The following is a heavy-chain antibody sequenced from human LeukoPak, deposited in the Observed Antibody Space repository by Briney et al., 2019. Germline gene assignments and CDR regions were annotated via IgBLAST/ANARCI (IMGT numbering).Heavy chain of an antibody. CDR1: GFTFSSYN. D-gene: IGHD5-12*01. CDR3: ARDSFRVATITFYYYYYMDV. V-gene: IGHV3-21*06. J-gene: IGHJ6*03. CDR2: IDFTSSFI. Sequence: GGSLRLSCAASGFTFSSYNMDWVRQAPGKGLEWVASIDFTSSFIFYGDSVKGRFTISRDNAKNLLYLQLSSLRAEDSAVYYCARDSFRVATITFYYYYYMDVWGKGTTVTVSS.